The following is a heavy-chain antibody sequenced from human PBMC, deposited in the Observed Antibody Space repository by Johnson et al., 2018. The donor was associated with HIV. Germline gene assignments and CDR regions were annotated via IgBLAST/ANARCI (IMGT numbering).Heavy chain of an antibody. J-gene: IGHJ3*02. V-gene: IGHV3-30-3*01. CDR3: ARSYARWDDVFDI. CDR1: GFSFSNSV. D-gene: IGHD3-10*02. CDR2: ISVDGNRK. Sequence: QVQLVESGGGVVQPGTSLRLFCAASGFSFSNSVMHWVRRAPGKGLDWVAGISVDGNRKFYPDSVKGRFTISRDNSDNTLFLQMNSLRPEDTAVYYCARSYARWDDVFDIGGQGTMVTVSS.